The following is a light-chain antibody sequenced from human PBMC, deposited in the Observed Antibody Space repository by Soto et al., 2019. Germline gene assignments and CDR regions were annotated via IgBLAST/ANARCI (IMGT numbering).Light chain of an antibody. V-gene: IGKV3D-15*01. J-gene: IGKJ1*01. CDR1: QSVSSY. CDR2: GAS. Sequence: EIVMTQSPATLSVSPGERATLSCRASQSVSSYLAWYQQKPGQAPRLLIYGASSRATGIPDRFSGSGSGTDFTLTISSLQPDDFASYYCQQYNSYFWTFGQGTKVDIK. CDR3: QQYNSYFWT.